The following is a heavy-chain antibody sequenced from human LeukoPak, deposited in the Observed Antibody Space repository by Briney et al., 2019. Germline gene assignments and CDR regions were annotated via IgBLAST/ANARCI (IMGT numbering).Heavy chain of an antibody. CDR3: ARSYSSSWYYFDC. J-gene: IGHJ4*02. D-gene: IGHD6-13*01. V-gene: IGHV4-39*01. CDR2: IYYSGST. CDR1: GGSMSSGSYY. Sequence: PSETLSLTCTVSGGSMSSGSYYWGWIRQPPGKGLEWIGSIYYSGSTYYNPSLKSRVTISVDTSKNQFSLKLSSVTAADTAVYYCARSYSSSWYYFDCWGQGTLVTVSS.